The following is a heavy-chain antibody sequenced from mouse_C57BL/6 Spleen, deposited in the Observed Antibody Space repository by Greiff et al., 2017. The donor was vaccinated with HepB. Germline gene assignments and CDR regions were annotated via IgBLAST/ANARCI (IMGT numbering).Heavy chain of an antibody. V-gene: IGHV2-9-1*01. CDR2: IWTGGGT. Sequence: QVQLQQSGPGLVAPSQRLSITCTVSGFSLTSYAISWVRQPPGKGLEWLGVIWTGGGTNYNSALKSRLSISKDNSKSQVFLKMNSLQTDDTARYYCARMGVYGSSGYFDYWGQGTTLTVSS. CDR3: ARMGVYGSSGYFDY. D-gene: IGHD1-1*01. CDR1: GFSLTSYA. J-gene: IGHJ2*01.